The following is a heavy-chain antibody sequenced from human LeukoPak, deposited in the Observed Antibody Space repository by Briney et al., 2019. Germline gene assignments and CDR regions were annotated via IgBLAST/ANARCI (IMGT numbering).Heavy chain of an antibody. CDR2: ISSSSYI. V-gene: IGHV3-21*01. D-gene: IGHD1-26*01. CDR3: ARDDPYSGSYGGGY. J-gene: IGHJ4*02. Sequence: GGSLRLSCAASGFTFSSYSMNWVRQAPGKGLEWVSSISSSSYIYYADSVKGRFTISRDNAKNSLYLQMNSLRAEDTAVYYCARDDPYSGSYGGGYWGQGTLVTVSS. CDR1: GFTFSSYS.